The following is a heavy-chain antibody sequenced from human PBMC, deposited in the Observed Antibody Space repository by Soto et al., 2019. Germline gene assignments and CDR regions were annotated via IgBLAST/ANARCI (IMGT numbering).Heavy chain of an antibody. V-gene: IGHV3-20*04. CDR2: INWNGDSA. CDR1: GFTFDDYD. D-gene: IGHD1-26*01. Sequence: GGSLRLSCAASGFTFDDYDMSWVRQAPGKGLEWVSGINWNGDSAGYADSVKGRFTISRDNAKKSLYVQMNSLRAEDTALYYCARLGVGVTRPLWGQGTLVTVSS. CDR3: ARLGVGVTRPL. J-gene: IGHJ4*02.